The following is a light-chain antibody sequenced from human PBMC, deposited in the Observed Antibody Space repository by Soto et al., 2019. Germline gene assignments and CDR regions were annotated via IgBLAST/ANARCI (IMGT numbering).Light chain of an antibody. CDR2: GAS. CDR1: QGISSH. J-gene: IGKJ1*01. CDR3: QQGYSTPQT. Sequence: DIQMTQSPSSLSASAGARVTITCRASQGISSHLNWYQQKPGKAPKLLIYGASSLQSGVPSRFSGSGSGTDFTRTINSLQPEDFAIYYCQQGYSTPQTFGQGTKVEIK. V-gene: IGKV1-39*01.